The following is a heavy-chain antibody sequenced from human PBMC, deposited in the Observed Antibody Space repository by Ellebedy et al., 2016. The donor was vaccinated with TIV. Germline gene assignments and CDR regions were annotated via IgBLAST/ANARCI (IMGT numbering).Heavy chain of an antibody. CDR1: GFSLSTSGMC. J-gene: IGHJ4*02. V-gene: IGHV2-70*01. CDR3: ARIGYSAGNPSNYDY. D-gene: IGHD4-23*01. CDR2: IDWDDDK. Sequence: SGPTLVKPTQTLTLTCTFPGFSLSTSGMCVSWIRQPPGKALEWLALIDWDDDKYYSTSLRTRLTISKDTSKNQVVLTMADMNPVDTATYYCARIGYSAGNPSNYDYWGQGTLVTVSS.